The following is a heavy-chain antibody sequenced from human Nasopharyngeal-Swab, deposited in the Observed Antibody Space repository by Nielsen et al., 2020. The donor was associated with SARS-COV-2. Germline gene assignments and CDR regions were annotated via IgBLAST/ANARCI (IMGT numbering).Heavy chain of an antibody. CDR2: ISYDGSNK. CDR3: ARERGLVPAATPWFDP. V-gene: IGHV3-30-3*01. J-gene: IGHJ5*02. D-gene: IGHD2-2*01. Sequence: WIRQPPGKGLEWVAVISYDGSNKYYADSVKGRFTIPRDNSKNTLYLQMNSLRAEDTAVYYCARERGLVPAATPWFDPWGQGTLVTVSS.